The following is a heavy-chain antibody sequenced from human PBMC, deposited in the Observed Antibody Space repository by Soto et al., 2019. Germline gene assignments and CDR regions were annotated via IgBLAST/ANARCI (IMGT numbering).Heavy chain of an antibody. V-gene: IGHV4-4*07. D-gene: IGHD1-1*01. J-gene: IGHJ4*02. CDR1: GGSISSYY. Sequence: PSETLSLTCTVSGGSISSYYWSWIRQPAGKGLEWIGRIYTSGSTNYNPSLKSRVTMPVDTSKNQFSLKLSSVTAADTAVYYCARSALSNWNDEQNFDYWGQGTLVTVSS. CDR2: IYTSGST. CDR3: ARSALSNWNDEQNFDY.